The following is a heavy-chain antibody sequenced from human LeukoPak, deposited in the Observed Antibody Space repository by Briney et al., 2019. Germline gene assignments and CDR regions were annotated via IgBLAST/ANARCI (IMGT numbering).Heavy chain of an antibody. CDR3: ARVRSGCYFDY. CDR2: IKEDGSDK. V-gene: IGHV3-7*05. CDR1: GFTVSSNY. D-gene: IGHD6-19*01. J-gene: IGHJ4*02. Sequence: PGGSLRLSCAASGFTVSSNYMSWVRQAPGKGLEWVANIKEDGSDKYYVDSVKGRYTISRDNAKNSLYLQMNSLRAEDTAVYYCARVRSGCYFDYWGQGTLVTVSS.